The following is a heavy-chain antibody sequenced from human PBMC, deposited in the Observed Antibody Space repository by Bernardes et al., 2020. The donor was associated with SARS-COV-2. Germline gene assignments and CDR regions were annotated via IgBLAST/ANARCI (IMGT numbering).Heavy chain of an antibody. J-gene: IGHJ3*01. Sequence: CGSLRLFCAASGFTFEDYTMHWVRPVPGKGLEWVSLVSWDGSTTIYADSVKGRFIISRDSSRNTVHLQMDSLRKEDTALYYCATERQSLTVFGVGHDAFDFWGQGTMVTVSS. D-gene: IGHD3-3*01. CDR3: ATERQSLTVFGVGHDAFDF. V-gene: IGHV3-43*01. CDR1: GFTFEDYT. CDR2: VSWDGSTT.